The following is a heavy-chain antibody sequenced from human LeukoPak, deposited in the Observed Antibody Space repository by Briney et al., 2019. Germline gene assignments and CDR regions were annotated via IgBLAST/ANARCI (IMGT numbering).Heavy chain of an antibody. V-gene: IGHV1-69*13. CDR1: EGTFISYS. CDR2: IIPIFGTA. D-gene: IGHD1-26*01. CDR3: ARARNTGIVGATNDY. Sequence: PAMDSCNPAEGTFISYSSSCGRQAPGQGLEGKEGIIPIFGTANYAQEFQGRVTITADESTSTAYMELSSLRSEDTAVYYCARARNTGIVGATNDYWGQGTLVSVSS. J-gene: IGHJ4*02.